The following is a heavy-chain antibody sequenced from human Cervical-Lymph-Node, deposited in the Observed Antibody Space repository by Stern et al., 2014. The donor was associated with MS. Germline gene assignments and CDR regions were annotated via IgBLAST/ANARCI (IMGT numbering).Heavy chain of an antibody. J-gene: IGHJ4*02. CDR1: GFTFSSYA. D-gene: IGHD6-19*01. V-gene: IGHV3-23*04. CDR3: AKVYGSGPFDY. Sequence: EVHLVESGGTLVQPGGSLRLSCAASGFTFSSYAMSWVRQAPGKGLEWVSVISGSDGSTFYAASVKGRFTISRDNSKNTLFLQMNSRRAEDTALYYGAKVYGSGPFDYWGQGTLVTVSS. CDR2: ISGSDGST.